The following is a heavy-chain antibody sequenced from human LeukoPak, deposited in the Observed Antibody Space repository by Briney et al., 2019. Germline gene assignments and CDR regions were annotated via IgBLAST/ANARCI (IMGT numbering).Heavy chain of an antibody. CDR3: ARGMTHSSSWYGWFAP. V-gene: IGHV4-59*01. J-gene: IGHJ5*02. CDR2: IYYSGST. CDR1: GGSISSYY. Sequence: SETLSLTCTVSGGSISSYYWSWIRQPPGRGLEWIGYIYYSGSTNYNPSLKSRVAISVDTSKNQFSLKLSSVTDADTAVYYCARGMTHSSSWYGWFAPWGQGTLVTAYS. D-gene: IGHD6-13*01.